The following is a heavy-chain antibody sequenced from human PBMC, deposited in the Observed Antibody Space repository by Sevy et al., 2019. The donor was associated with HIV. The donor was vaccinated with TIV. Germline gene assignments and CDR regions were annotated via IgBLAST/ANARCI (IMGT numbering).Heavy chain of an antibody. CDR2: ISYDGSNK. D-gene: IGHD6-13*01. CDR1: GFTFSSYA. J-gene: IGHJ6*02. V-gene: IGHV3-30-3*01. CDR3: AREVPLPLSSSWRQGLGYYYGMDV. Sequence: GGSLRLSCAASGFTFSSYAMHWVRQAPGKGLEWVAVISYDGSNKYYADSVKGRFTISRDNSKNTLYLQMNSLRAEDTAVYYCAREVPLPLSSSWRQGLGYYYGMDVWGQGTTVTVSS.